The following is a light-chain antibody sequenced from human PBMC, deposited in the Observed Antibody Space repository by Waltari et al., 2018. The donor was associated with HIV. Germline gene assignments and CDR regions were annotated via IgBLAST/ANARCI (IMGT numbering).Light chain of an antibody. V-gene: IGLV3-21*04. CDR2: YNS. J-gene: IGLJ3*02. CDR3: RVGDSSNEHVV. CDR1: NIGGKS. Sequence: SYVLTQPPSVSVAPGAAATISCGAWNIGGKSVHWYKQQPGQAPVLVTRYNSDRPSGIPDRISGSNSGHTAALTITSVEAGGEATYYCRVGDSSNEHVVFGGGTELTVL.